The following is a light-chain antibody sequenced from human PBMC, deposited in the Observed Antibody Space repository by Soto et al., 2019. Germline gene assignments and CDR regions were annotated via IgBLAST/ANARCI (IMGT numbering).Light chain of an antibody. CDR3: HQYNNWPPGT. J-gene: IGKJ2*01. CDR2: AAS. V-gene: IGKV3-15*01. Sequence: EIVMTQSPATLSVSPGERATLSCWASQSVSSNLAWYQQKPGQAPRVLIYAASTRATGIPDRFSGSGSGTEFTLTINSLQSEDFALYYCHQYNNWPPGTFGQGTKVDIK. CDR1: QSVSSN.